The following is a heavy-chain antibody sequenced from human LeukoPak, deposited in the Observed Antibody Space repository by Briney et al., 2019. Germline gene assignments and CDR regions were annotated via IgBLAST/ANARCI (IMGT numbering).Heavy chain of an antibody. CDR3: ARAALGTYYGDQRVPFDD. J-gene: IGHJ4*02. V-gene: IGHV4-59*01. Sequence: SETLSLTCTVSGGSIGSYYWSWIRQPPGKGLEYIGYIYYSGNTNSNPSLNSRVTISVDTSKNQFSLKLSSVTAADTAVYYCARAALGTYYGDQRVPFDDWGQGTLVTVSS. CDR2: IYYSGNT. D-gene: IGHD4-17*01. CDR1: GGSIGSYY.